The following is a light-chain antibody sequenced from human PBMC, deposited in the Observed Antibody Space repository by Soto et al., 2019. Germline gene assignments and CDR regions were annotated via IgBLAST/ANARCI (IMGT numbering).Light chain of an antibody. CDR1: SSDVGGYNY. V-gene: IGLV2-8*01. CDR2: DVT. J-gene: IGLJ2*01. CDR3: PSYGGSENLI. Sequence: QSALTQPPSASGSPGQSVTISCTGTSSDVGGYNYVSWYQQHPGKAPKVLIYDVTQRPSGVPDRFSGSKSGNTASLTISGLQAEDEADYYCPSYGGSENLIFGGGTKLTVL.